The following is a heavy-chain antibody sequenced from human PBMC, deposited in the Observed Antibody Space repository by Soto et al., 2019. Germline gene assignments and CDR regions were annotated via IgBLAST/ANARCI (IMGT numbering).Heavy chain of an antibody. D-gene: IGHD3-10*01. J-gene: IGHJ6*02. Sequence: QVQLVQSGAEVKKPGASVRVSCKSSGYPFTHYGITWIRQAPGQGLEWMGWISPFNGNTNYGQTLQGRVTLTTETPTSPVYMELRSLRADDTAVYYCARDPSFGRTFYYGIDVWGQGTTVTVSS. V-gene: IGHV1-18*01. CDR1: GYPFTHYG. CDR3: ARDPSFGRTFYYGIDV. CDR2: ISPFNGNT.